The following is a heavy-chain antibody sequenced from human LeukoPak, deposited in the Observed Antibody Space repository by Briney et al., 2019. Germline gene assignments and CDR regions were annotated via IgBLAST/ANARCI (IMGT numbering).Heavy chain of an antibody. CDR3: ARDWVSYCGGDCYYFDY. CDR1: GYTFANFA. Sequence: ASVNVSCKASGYTFANFAIHWVRQAPGQRLEWMGWINAGNGNTRYSQNFQGRVTFTRDTSASTVYMELSSLRSEDTAMYYCARDWVSYCGGDCYYFDYWGQGTLVTVSS. J-gene: IGHJ4*02. V-gene: IGHV1-3*01. D-gene: IGHD2-21*02. CDR2: INAGNGNT.